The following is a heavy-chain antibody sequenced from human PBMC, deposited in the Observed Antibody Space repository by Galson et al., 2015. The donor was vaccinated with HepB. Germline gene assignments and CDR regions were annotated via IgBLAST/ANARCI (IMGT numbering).Heavy chain of an antibody. CDR2: INPSGGST. D-gene: IGHD3-10*01. J-gene: IGHJ3*02. Sequence: SVKVSCKASGYTFTSYYMHWVRQAPGQGLEWMGIINPSGGSTSYAQKFQGRVTMTRDTSTSTVYMELSSLRSEDTAVYYCARRGLLWFGELSLGAFDIWGQGTMVTVSS. V-gene: IGHV1-46*03. CDR3: ARRGLLWFGELSLGAFDI. CDR1: GYTFTSYY.